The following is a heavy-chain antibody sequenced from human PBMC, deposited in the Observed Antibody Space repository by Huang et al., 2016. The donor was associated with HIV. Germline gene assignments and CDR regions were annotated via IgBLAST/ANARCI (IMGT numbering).Heavy chain of an antibody. CDR1: GYTFTRYA. CDR2: INTNTGNP. D-gene: IGHD3-22*01. V-gene: IGHV7-4-1*02. CDR3: ARDYYDSRGYDIHAVVDY. Sequence: QVQLVQSGSELRKPGASVKVSCQASGYTFTRYAMNWVRQAPGQGIEWMGWINTNTGNPTYAQAFTGRFVLSLGTSVSTAYLQISSLEAEDTAVYYCARDYYDSRGYDIHAVVDYWGQGTLVTVSS. J-gene: IGHJ4*02.